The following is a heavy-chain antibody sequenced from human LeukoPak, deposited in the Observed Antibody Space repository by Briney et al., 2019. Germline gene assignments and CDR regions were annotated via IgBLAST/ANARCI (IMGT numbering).Heavy chain of an antibody. V-gene: IGHV4-39*07. CDR1: GGSISSSSYY. CDR3: ARGSLWSGYFDY. D-gene: IGHD3-3*01. Sequence: SETLSLTCTVSGGSISSSSYYLGWIRQPPGKGLEWIGSIYYSGSTYYNPSLKSRVTISVDTSKNQFSLKLSSVTAADTAVYYCARGSLWSGYFDYWGQGTLVTVSS. CDR2: IYYSGST. J-gene: IGHJ4*02.